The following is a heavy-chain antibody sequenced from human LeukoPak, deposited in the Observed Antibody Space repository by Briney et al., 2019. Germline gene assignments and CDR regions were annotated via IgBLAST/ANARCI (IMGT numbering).Heavy chain of an antibody. D-gene: IGHD6-19*01. CDR3: ARDGSGWSNWFDP. Sequence: GGSLRLSCAASGFTFSAYWMHWVRQAPGKGLVWLSRINTGGNDITYADSVKGRFTTSRDNAKNTLYLQMNSLRAEDTAVYFCARDGSGWSNWFDPWGQGTLVTVSS. CDR2: INTGGNDI. J-gene: IGHJ5*02. V-gene: IGHV3-74*01. CDR1: GFTFSAYW.